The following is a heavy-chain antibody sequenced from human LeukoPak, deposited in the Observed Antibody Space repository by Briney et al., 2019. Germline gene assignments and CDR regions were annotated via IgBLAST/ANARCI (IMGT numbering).Heavy chain of an antibody. J-gene: IGHJ4*02. V-gene: IGHV3-48*04. D-gene: IGHD4-17*01. CDR3: ASRPHGDYPYFDY. CDR1: GFTFSSYS. CDR2: ISSSSTI. Sequence: PGGSLRLSCAASGFTFSSYSMNWVRQAPGKGLEWVSYISSSSTIYYADSVKGRFTISRDNAKNSLYLQMNSLRAEDTAVYYCASRPHGDYPYFDYWGQGTLVTVSS.